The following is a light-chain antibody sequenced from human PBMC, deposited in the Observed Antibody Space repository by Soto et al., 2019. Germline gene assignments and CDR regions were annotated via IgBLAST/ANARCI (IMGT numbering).Light chain of an antibody. CDR2: AAS. Sequence: DIQMTQSPSSLSASVGDRVTITGRASQSSSSYLNWYQQKPGKAPKLLIYAASSLQSGVPSRFSGRGSGTDFTLTISSLQPEDFATYYCQQSYSTPRTFGQGTKLEIK. J-gene: IGKJ2*01. CDR1: QSSSSY. V-gene: IGKV1-39*01. CDR3: QQSYSTPRT.